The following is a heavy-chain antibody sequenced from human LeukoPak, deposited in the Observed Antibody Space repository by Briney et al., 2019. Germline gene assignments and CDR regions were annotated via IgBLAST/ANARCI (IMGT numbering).Heavy chain of an antibody. Sequence: SETLSLTCAVYGGSFSGYYWSWIRQPPGKGLEWIGEINHSGSTNYNPSLKSRVTISVDTSKNQFSLKLSSVTAADTAVYYWARIRELRPMSHLYHYLDVWGKGTTVTVFS. CDR1: GGSFSGYY. V-gene: IGHV4-34*01. D-gene: IGHD1-26*01. CDR2: INHSGST. CDR3: ARIRELRPMSHLYHYLDV. J-gene: IGHJ6*03.